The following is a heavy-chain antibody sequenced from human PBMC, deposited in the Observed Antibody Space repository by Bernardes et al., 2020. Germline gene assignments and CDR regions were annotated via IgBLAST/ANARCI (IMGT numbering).Heavy chain of an antibody. Sequence: GGSLRLSCAASGFTFSSYDLHWVRQATGKGLEGVSAIGTSGDTYYPGSVKGRFTISRENAKNSLYLQMNSLRAGDTAVYYCARSNLFHDAFDIWGQGTMVTVSS. CDR3: ARSNLFHDAFDI. V-gene: IGHV3-13*01. J-gene: IGHJ3*02. CDR2: IGTSGDT. CDR1: GFTFSSYD.